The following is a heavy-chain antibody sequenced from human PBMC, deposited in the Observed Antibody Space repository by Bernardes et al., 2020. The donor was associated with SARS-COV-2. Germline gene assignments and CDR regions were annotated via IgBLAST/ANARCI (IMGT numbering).Heavy chain of an antibody. CDR1: GFTFSSYS. V-gene: IGHV3-48*04. CDR3: ARVKNHGMDV. Sequence: GSLRLSCAASGFTFSSYSMNWVRQAPGKGLEWISYTSSGSATINYADSVKGRLTASRDNAKDSLYLQMNSLRAEDTAVYYCARVKNHGMDVWGQGTTVTVSS. CDR2: TSSGSATI. J-gene: IGHJ6*02.